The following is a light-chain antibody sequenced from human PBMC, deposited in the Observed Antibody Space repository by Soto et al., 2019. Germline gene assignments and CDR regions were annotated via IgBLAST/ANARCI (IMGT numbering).Light chain of an antibody. CDR2: KAS. J-gene: IGKJ1*01. CDR1: QSVSSW. CDR3: QQYNSWWT. V-gene: IGKV1-5*03. Sequence: DIQMTQSPSTLSASVGDRVSITCRASQSVSSWLAWYQQKPGKAPKLLIHKASNLESGVPSRFSGSGSGTEFTLTISSLQPDDFATYYCQQYNSWWTFGQGTKVDIK.